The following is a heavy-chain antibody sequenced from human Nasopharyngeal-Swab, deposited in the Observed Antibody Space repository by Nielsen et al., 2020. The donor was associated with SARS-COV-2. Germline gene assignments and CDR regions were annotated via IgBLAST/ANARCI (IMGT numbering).Heavy chain of an antibody. CDR2: ISSSGSTI. V-gene: IGHV3-11*01. CDR1: GFTFSGYY. Sequence: GESLKISCAASGFTFSGYYMSWIRQAPGKGLEWVSYISSSGSTIYYADSVKGRFTISRDNAKNSLYLQMNSLRAEDTAVYYCAREIWSGSFLDYWGQGTLVTVSS. CDR3: AREIWSGSFLDY. D-gene: IGHD1-26*01. J-gene: IGHJ4*02.